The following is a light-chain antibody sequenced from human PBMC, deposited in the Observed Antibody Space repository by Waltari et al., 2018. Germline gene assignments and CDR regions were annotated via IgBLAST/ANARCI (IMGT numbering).Light chain of an antibody. V-gene: IGKV3-15*01. Sequence: IVMTQSPATVSVSPGERATLSCRASQSVTTSLAWFQQRPGQPPRVLIYGASTRAAGIPARFSGSGSGTEFTLTISSLQSEDFAVYYCQQYEDWPPITFGGGTKVEIK. J-gene: IGKJ4*01. CDR3: QQYEDWPPIT. CDR1: QSVTTS. CDR2: GAS.